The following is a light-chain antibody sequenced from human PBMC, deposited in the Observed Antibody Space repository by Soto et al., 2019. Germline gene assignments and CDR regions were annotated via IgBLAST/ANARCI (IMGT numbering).Light chain of an antibody. CDR1: SGDVGGYKF. CDR2: EVS. J-gene: IGLJ1*01. Sequence: QSALTQPASVSGSAGQSITISCTGTSGDVGGYKFVSWYQQHPGKDPKLMIYEVSTRPSGISNRFSGSKSDNTASLTISGLHAEDEADYYCSSYASVNTLLFGTGTKLTVL. V-gene: IGLV2-14*01. CDR3: SSYASVNTLL.